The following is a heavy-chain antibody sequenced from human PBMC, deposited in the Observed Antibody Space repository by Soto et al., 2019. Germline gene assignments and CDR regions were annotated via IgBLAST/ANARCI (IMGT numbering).Heavy chain of an antibody. D-gene: IGHD6-19*01. CDR2: IRSKANSYET. CDR3: TRPKPGLGNNWFDP. J-gene: IGHJ5*02. CDR1: GFTFSGSA. V-gene: IGHV3-73*01. Sequence: GGSLRLSCAASGFTFSGSAMHWVRQASGKGLEWVGRIRSKANSYETAYAASVKGRFTISRDDSKNTAYLQMNSLKTEDTAVYYCTRPKPGLGNNWFDPWGQGTLVTVSS.